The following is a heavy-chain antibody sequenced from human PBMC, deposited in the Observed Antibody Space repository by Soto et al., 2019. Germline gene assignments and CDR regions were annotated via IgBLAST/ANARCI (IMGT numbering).Heavy chain of an antibody. CDR3: ATVLRITTPDIVVVPAAIRRRGHEFDY. D-gene: IGHD2-2*02. CDR1: GYTLTELS. CDR2: FDPEDGET. J-gene: IGHJ4*02. V-gene: IGHV1-24*01. Sequence: ASVKVSCKVSGYTLTELSMHWVRQAPGKGLEWMGGFDPEDGETIYAQKFQGRVTMTEDTSTDTAYMELSSLRSEDTAVYYCATVLRITTPDIVVVPAAIRRRGHEFDYWGQGTLVTVSS.